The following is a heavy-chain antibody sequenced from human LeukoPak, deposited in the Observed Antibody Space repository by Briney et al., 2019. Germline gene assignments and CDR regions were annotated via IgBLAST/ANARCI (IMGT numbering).Heavy chain of an antibody. CDR2: IIPILGIA. J-gene: IGHJ4*02. Sequence: ASVKVSCKASGGTFSSYAISWVRQAPGQGLEWMGRIIPILGIANYAQKFQGRVTITADKSTSTAYMELSSLRSEDTAVYYCARDQRFGTAMVKGGYWGQGTLVTVSS. D-gene: IGHD5-18*01. CDR3: ARDQRFGTAMVKGGY. V-gene: IGHV1-69*04. CDR1: GGTFSSYA.